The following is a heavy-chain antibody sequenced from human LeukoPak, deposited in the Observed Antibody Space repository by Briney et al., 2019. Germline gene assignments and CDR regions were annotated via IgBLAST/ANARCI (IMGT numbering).Heavy chain of an antibody. CDR1: GFTFSDYG. CDR2: IWYDGTNK. J-gene: IGHJ4*02. Sequence: PGGSLRLSCTASGFTFSDYGMHWVRQPPGKGLEWVAIIWYDGTNKNYADSVKGRFTISRDNAKNSLYLQMNSLRVEDTAVYYCASLLSGSNQINDYWGQGTLVTVSS. CDR3: ASLLSGSNQINDY. V-gene: IGHV3-33*03. D-gene: IGHD1-26*01.